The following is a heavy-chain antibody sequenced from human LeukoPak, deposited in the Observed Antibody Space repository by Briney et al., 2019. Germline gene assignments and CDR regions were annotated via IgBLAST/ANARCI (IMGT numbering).Heavy chain of an antibody. V-gene: IGHV1-69*13. Sequence: ASVKVSCTASGGTFSSYAISWVRQAPGQGLEWMGGIIPIFGTANYAQKFQDRVTITADESTSTAYMELSSLRSEDTAVYYCAADPGYCSSTSCYAPVWGQGTLVTVSS. CDR1: GGTFSSYA. J-gene: IGHJ4*02. CDR3: AADPGYCSSTSCYAPV. D-gene: IGHD2-2*01. CDR2: IIPIFGTA.